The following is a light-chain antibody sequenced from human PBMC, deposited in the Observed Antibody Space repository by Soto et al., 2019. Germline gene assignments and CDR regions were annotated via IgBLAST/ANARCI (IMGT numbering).Light chain of an antibody. V-gene: IGLV1-51*01. Sequence: SVLTQPPSVSAAPGQKVTISCSGSSSNIGNNYVSWYQQLPGTAPKLLIYDNNKRPSGIPDRFSGSKSGTSATLGITGLQTGDGADYYCGTWDSSLSAGVVFGTGTKVTVL. CDR2: DNN. J-gene: IGLJ1*01. CDR3: GTWDSSLSAGVV. CDR1: SSNIGNNY.